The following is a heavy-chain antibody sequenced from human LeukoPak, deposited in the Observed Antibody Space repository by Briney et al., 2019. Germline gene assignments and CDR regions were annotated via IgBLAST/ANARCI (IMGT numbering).Heavy chain of an antibody. V-gene: IGHV4-61*01. CDR2: IYYSGST. D-gene: IGHD5-18*01. CDR1: GSSVSSGSYY. CDR3: ARRRRIPRGHLDY. Sequence: SETLSLTCTVSGSSVSSGSYYWSWIRQPPGQGLEWIGYIYYSGSTNYNPSLKSRVAISVDTSKNQFSLKLSSVTAADTAVYYCARRRRIPRGHLDYWGQGTLVTVSS. J-gene: IGHJ4*02.